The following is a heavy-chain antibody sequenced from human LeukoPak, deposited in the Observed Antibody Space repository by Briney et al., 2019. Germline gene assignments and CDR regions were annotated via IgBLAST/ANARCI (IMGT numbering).Heavy chain of an antibody. D-gene: IGHD3-3*01. J-gene: IGHJ4*02. V-gene: IGHV4-30-4*08. CDR1: GGSISSGGYY. CDR3: ARVGLEWLFDHYYFDY. Sequence: PSQTLSLTCTVSGGSISSGGYYWSWIRQPPGKGLEWIGYIYYSGSTYYNPSLKSRVTISVDTSKNQFSLKLSSVTAADTAVYYCARVGLEWLFDHYYFDYWGQGTLVTVSS. CDR2: IYYSGST.